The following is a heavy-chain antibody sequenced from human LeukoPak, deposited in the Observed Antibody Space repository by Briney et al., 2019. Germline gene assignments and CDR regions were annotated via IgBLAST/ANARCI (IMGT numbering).Heavy chain of an antibody. CDR1: EFTFSSYS. CDR3: ARETWGSDY. J-gene: IGHJ4*02. Sequence: GGSLRLSCAASEFTFSSYSMNWVRQAPGKGLEWVSYISSSSSIIYYADSVKGRFTISRDNAKNSLYLQMNSLRDDDTAVFYCARETWGSDYWGQGTLVTVSS. D-gene: IGHD7-27*01. CDR2: ISSSSSII. V-gene: IGHV3-48*02.